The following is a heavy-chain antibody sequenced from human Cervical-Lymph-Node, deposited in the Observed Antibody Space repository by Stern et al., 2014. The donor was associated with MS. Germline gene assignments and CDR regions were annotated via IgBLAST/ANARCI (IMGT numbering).Heavy chain of an antibody. Sequence: VQLEESEGGVVQPGRSLRLSCAASGFTFSSYGMHWVRQAPGNDGSNKYYADSVKGRFTISRDNSKNTLYLQMNSLRAEDTAVYYCARDQRITISEYEYYYYGMDVWGQGTTVTVSS. CDR2: DGSNK. V-gene: IGHV3-33*01. D-gene: IGHD3-3*01. J-gene: IGHJ6*02. CDR3: ARDQRITISEYEYYYYGMDV. CDR1: GFTFSSYG.